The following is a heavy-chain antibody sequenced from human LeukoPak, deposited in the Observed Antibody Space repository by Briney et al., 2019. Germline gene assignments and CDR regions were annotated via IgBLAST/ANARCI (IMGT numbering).Heavy chain of an antibody. J-gene: IGHJ4*02. CDR3: ARSFLSNWYYFDN. D-gene: IGHD6-13*01. Sequence: PSETLSLTCTVSGDSISSYYWSWIRQPAGKGLEWIGRIYTSGSTNYNPSLKGRVTMSVDTSKNQFSLKLNSVTAADTAVYYCARSFLSNWYYFDNWGQGTLVTVSS. CDR2: IYTSGST. CDR1: GDSISSYY. V-gene: IGHV4-4*07.